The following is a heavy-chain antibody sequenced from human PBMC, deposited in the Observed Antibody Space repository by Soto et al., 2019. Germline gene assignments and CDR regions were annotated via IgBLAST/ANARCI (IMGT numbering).Heavy chain of an antibody. V-gene: IGHV3-33*01. CDR2: IWYDGSNK. CDR1: GFTFSSYG. D-gene: IGHD3-3*01. CDR3: ARERLNYDFWSGSFYGMDV. Sequence: PGGSLRLSCAASGFTFSSYGMHWVRQAPGKGLEWVAVIWYDGSNKYYADSVKGRFTISRDNSKNTLYLQMNSLRAEDTAVYYCARERLNYDFWSGSFYGMDVWGQGTTVTVSS. J-gene: IGHJ6*02.